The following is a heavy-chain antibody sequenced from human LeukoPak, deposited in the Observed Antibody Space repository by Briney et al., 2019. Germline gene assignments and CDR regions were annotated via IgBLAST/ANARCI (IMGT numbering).Heavy chain of an antibody. Sequence: ASVKVSCKVSGYTLTELSMHWVRQAPGKGLEWMGWMNPNSGNTGYAQKFQGRVTMTRNTSISTAYMELSSLRSEDTAVYYCARGSLNFYWGQGTLVTVSS. CDR1: GYTLTELS. CDR3: ARGSLNFY. J-gene: IGHJ4*02. CDR2: MNPNSGNT. V-gene: IGHV1-8*01.